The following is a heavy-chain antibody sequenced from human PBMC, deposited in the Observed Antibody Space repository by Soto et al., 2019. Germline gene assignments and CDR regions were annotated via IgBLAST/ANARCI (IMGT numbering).Heavy chain of an antibody. V-gene: IGHV4-34*01. J-gene: IGHJ4*02. D-gene: IGHD3-3*01. CDR2: INHSGST. CDR3: ARGAFTIFGVVITADPFDY. CDR1: GGSFSGYY. Sequence: ASETLSLTCAVYGGSFSGYYWSWIRQPPGKGLEWIGEINHSGSTNYNPSLKSRVTISVDTSKNQFSLKLSSVTAADTAVYYCARGAFTIFGVVITADPFDYWGQGTLVTVSS.